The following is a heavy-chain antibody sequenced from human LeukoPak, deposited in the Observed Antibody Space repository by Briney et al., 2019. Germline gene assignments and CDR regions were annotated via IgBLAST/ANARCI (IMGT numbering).Heavy chain of an antibody. Sequence: PSETLSLTCTVSGDSISSGSYYWSWIRQPAGKGLEWIGRIYTSGSTNYNPSLKSRVTISIDTSKNQFSLKLSSVTAADTAVYYCARRRVGAKAFDIWGQGTMVTVSS. CDR2: IYTSGST. V-gene: IGHV4-61*02. J-gene: IGHJ3*02. CDR1: GDSISSGSYY. CDR3: ARRRVGAKAFDI. D-gene: IGHD1-26*01.